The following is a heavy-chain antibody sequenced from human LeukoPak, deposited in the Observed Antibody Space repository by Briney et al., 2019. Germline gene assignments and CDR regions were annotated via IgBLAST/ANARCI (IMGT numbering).Heavy chain of an antibody. D-gene: IGHD1-26*01. CDR3: ARIRGSYSAGDAFDI. CDR1: GSTFSSYA. V-gene: IGHV3-30-3*01. CDR2: ISYDGSKQ. Sequence: GGSLRLSCAASGSTFSSYAMHWVRQAPDKGLEWVAVISYDGSKQYYADSVKGRFTISRDTSKNTLYLQMNTLRVEDTAVYYCARIRGSYSAGDAFDIWGQGTTVTVSS. J-gene: IGHJ3*02.